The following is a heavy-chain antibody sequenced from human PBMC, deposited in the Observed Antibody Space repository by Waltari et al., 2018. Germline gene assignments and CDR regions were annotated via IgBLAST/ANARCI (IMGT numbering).Heavy chain of an antibody. CDR1: GYSISSGYY. D-gene: IGHD3-16*01. CDR3: AKRGRYYFDY. V-gene: IGHV4-38-2*01. Sequence: QVQLQESGPGLVKPSETLSLTCAVSGYSISSGYYWGWIRQPPGKGLEWIGSIYHSGSTYYNPSLNSRVTISVDTSKNQFSLKLSSVTAADTAVYYCAKRGRYYFDYWGQGTLVTVSS. CDR2: IYHSGST. J-gene: IGHJ4*02.